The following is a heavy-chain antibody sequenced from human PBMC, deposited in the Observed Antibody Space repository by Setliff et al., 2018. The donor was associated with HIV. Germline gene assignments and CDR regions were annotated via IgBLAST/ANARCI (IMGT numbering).Heavy chain of an antibody. D-gene: IGHD3-3*01. J-gene: IGHJ6*03. CDR2: ISSDGETT. Sequence: GESLKISCAASGFSFSRYAIHWVRQAPGKGLQYVSAISSDGETTYYADSVKGRFTISRDNSKNTLYLQMGSLRPEDMAVYYCARETYYHTWGGFFYYMDVWGKGTTVTVS. CDR1: GFSFSRYA. V-gene: IGHV3-64*02. CDR3: ARETYYHTWGGFFYYMDV.